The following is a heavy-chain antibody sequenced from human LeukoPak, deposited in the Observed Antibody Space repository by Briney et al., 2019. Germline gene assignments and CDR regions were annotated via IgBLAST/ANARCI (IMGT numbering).Heavy chain of an antibody. J-gene: IGHJ4*02. CDR3: ARGGSRWFLYYFDY. CDR1: GFTFSSYE. Sequence: GGSLRLSCAASGFTFSSYEMNWVRQAPGKGLEWISYISSSVSTIYYADSVKGRFTISRDNAKNSLFLQMNSLRAEDTGIYYCARGGSRWFLYYFDYWGQGTLVTVSS. CDR2: ISSSVSTI. V-gene: IGHV3-48*03. D-gene: IGHD3-3*01.